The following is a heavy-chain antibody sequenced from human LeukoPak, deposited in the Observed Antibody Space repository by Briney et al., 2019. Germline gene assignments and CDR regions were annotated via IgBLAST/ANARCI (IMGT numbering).Heavy chain of an antibody. CDR3: ASVGDYDSDY. D-gene: IGHD2-21*02. V-gene: IGHV4-59*01. CDR1: GGSISSYY. CDR2: IYYSGST. Sequence: SETLSLTCTVSGGSISSYYWSWIRPPPGKGLEWIGYIYYSGSTNYNPSLKSRVTISVDTSKNQFSLKLSSVTAADTAVYYCASVGDYDSDYWGQGTLVTVSS. J-gene: IGHJ4*02.